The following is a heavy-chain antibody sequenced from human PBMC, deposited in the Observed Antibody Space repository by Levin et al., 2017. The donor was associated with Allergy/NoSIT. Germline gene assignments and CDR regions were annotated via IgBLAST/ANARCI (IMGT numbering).Heavy chain of an antibody. CDR1: SGSISNYH. Sequence: SETLSLTCSVSSGSISNYHWSWIRQSPAEGLEWIGHISNSGNTNYNPSLASRVTISLDTSKSQISLRLSTVTAADTAAYYCARHVYIDGSPFDPWGQGTLVAVSS. J-gene: IGHJ4*02. D-gene: IGHD3-10*01. CDR2: ISNSGNT. V-gene: IGHV4-59*08. CDR3: ARHVYIDGSPFDP.